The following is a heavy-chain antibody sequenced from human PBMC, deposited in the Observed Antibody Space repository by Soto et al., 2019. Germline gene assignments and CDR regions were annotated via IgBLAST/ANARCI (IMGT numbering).Heavy chain of an antibody. D-gene: IGHD2-15*01. V-gene: IGHV4-61*01. J-gene: IGHJ5*02. CDR1: GGSVSSGSYY. CDR3: ARDFVGYCRGGICSRWFDP. Sequence: SETLSLTCTVSGGSVSSGSYYWSWIRQPPGKGLEWIGYIYYSGNTNCNPSLKSRVTISVDTSKNQFSLKLGSVTAADTAVYYCARDFVGYCRGGICSRWFDPWGQGTLVTVSS. CDR2: IYYSGNT.